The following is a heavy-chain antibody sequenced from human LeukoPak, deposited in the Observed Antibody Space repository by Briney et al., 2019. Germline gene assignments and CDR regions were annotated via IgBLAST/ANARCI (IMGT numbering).Heavy chain of an antibody. J-gene: IGHJ6*03. V-gene: IGHV4-4*09. Sequence: SETLSLTCTVSGGAISSYYWSWIREPPGRGLGWGGDIYTSGSTNYNPSLKSRVTISVDTSKNQFSLRLSSVTAADTAVYYCARLQSDRYYYSYMDVWGKGTTVTASS. CDR3: ARLQSDRYYYSYMDV. CDR2: IYTSGST. D-gene: IGHD3-22*01. CDR1: GGAISSYY.